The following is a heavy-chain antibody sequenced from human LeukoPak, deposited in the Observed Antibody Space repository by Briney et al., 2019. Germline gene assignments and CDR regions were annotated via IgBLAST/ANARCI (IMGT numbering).Heavy chain of an antibody. CDR2: ISGSGGST. D-gene: IGHD3-3*01. J-gene: IGHJ4*02. Sequence: PGGSLRLSCAASGFTFSDYYMSWIRQPPGKGLEWVSAISGSGGSTYYADSVKGRFTISRDNSKNTLYLQMNSLRAEDTAVYYCAKAAVFGVVGVPYYFDYWGQGTLVTVSS. CDR3: AKAAVFGVVGVPYYFDY. V-gene: IGHV3-23*01. CDR1: GFTFSDYY.